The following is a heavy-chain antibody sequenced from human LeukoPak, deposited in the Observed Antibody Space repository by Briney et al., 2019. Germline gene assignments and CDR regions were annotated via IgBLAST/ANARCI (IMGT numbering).Heavy chain of an antibody. V-gene: IGHV3-21*01. J-gene: IGHJ4*02. CDR2: ISGSSSYI. Sequence: GGTLRLSCAASGFTFSNFGMSWVRQAPGKGLEWVSVISGSSSYIYYADSVKGRFTISRDNAKNSLYLQMNSLRAEDTAVYYCARAVDYYDSSGSPFDYWGQGTLVTVSS. D-gene: IGHD3-22*01. CDR3: ARAVDYYDSSGSPFDY. CDR1: GFTFSNFG.